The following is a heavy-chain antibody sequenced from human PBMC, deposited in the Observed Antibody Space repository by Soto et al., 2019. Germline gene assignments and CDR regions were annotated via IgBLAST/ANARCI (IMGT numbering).Heavy chain of an antibody. CDR2: ISYDGSNK. Sequence: PGGSLRLSCAASGFTFSSYGMHWVRQAPGKGLEWVAVISYDGSNKYYADSVKGRFTISRDNSKNTLYLQMNSLRAEDTAVYYCAKDPYCGGDCHLFAPWGQGT. CDR1: GFTFSSYG. J-gene: IGHJ5*02. V-gene: IGHV3-30*18. D-gene: IGHD2-21*02. CDR3: AKDPYCGGDCHLFAP.